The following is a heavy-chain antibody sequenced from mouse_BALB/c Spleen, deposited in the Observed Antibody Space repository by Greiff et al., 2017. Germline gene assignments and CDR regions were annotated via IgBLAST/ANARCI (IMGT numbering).Heavy chain of an antibody. J-gene: IGHJ4*01. D-gene: IGHD2-4*01. CDR3: TRSRDYDGGYAMDY. Sequence: VQLQQSGTVLARPGASVKMSCKASGYSFTSYWMHWVKQRPGQGLEWIGAIYPGNSDTSYNQKFKGKAKLTAVTSASTAYMELSSLTNEDSAVYYCTRSRDYDGGYAMDYWGQGTSVTVSS. CDR2: IYPGNSDT. V-gene: IGHV1-5*01. CDR1: GYSFTSYW.